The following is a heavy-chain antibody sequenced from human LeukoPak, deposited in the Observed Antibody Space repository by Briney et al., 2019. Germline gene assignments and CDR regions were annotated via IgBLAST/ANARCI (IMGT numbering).Heavy chain of an antibody. CDR1: GFTFSSYA. Sequence: GGSLRLSCAASGFTFSSYAMSWVRQAPGKGLEWVSAISGSGGSTYYADSVKGRFTISRDNSRNTLFLQMNSLRAEDTAVYYCARSGLSRFGFWGQGTLVTVSS. D-gene: IGHD2/OR15-2a*01. CDR2: ISGSGGST. CDR3: ARSGLSRFGF. V-gene: IGHV3-23*01. J-gene: IGHJ4*02.